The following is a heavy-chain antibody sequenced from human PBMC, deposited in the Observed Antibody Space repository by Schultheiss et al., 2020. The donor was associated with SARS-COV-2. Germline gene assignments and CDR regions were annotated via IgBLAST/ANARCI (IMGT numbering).Heavy chain of an antibody. V-gene: IGHV4-61*02. CDR1: GGSISSGSYY. J-gene: IGHJ4*02. CDR2: IYTSGST. Sequence: SETLSLTCTVSGGSISSGSYYWSWIRQPAGKGLEWIGRIYTSGSTNYNPSLKSRVTISVDTSKNQFSLKLSSVTAADTAVYYCARGIRVARDYWGQGTLVTVSS. CDR3: ARGIRVARDY.